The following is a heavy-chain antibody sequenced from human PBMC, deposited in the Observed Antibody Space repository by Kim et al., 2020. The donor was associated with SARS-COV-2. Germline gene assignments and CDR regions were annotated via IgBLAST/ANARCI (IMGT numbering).Heavy chain of an antibody. J-gene: IGHJ6*02. D-gene: IGHD5-12*01. CDR3: AGDRDAKARIGGMDV. Sequence: ADSVKGRFTISSDNAKNSLYLQMNSLRAEDTAVYYGAGDRDAKARIGGMDVWGQGTTVTV. V-gene: IGHV3-21*01.